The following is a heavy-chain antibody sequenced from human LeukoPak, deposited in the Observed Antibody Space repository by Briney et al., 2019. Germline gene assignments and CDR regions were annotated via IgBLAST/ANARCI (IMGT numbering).Heavy chain of an antibody. V-gene: IGHV1-2*02. CDR1: GYTLTDYY. CDR2: ISPNSGGT. D-gene: IGHD6-6*01. J-gene: IGHJ5*02. CDR3: ARSNIATRRDDNWFDP. Sequence: GSVKVSCKASGYTLTDYYMHWVRQAPGQGLEWVGWISPNSGGTNYAENFRGGVTMTRDTSVSTAYMELSSLRSDDTAVYYCARSNIATRRDDNWFDPWGQGTLVTVSS.